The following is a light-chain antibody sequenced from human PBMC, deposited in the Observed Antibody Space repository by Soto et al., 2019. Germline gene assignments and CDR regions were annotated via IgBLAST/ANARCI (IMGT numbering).Light chain of an antibody. CDR2: EVS. J-gene: IGLJ1*01. Sequence: QSVLTQPASASWSPGQSVTISCTGTSSDVGGYNYVSWYQQQPGKAPRRIIYEVSNRPSGVPDRFSGSKSGNTASLTVSGLQAEDEADYYCSSYAGSSNYVFGTGTKVTGL. V-gene: IGLV2-8*01. CDR1: SSDVGGYNY. CDR3: SSYAGSSNYV.